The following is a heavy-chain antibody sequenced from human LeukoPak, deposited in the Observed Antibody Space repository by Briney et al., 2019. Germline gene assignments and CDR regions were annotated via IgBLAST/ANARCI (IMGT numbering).Heavy chain of an antibody. CDR1: GFTFSSYW. Sequence: GGSLRLSCAASGFTFSSYWMHWVRQAPGKGLEWVSAISGSGGSTYYADSVKGRFTISRDNSKNTLYLQMNSLRAEDTAVYYCAKIGVNTGSDYWGQGTLVTVSS. CDR2: ISGSGGST. D-gene: IGHD3-10*01. J-gene: IGHJ4*02. CDR3: AKIGVNTGSDY. V-gene: IGHV3-23*01.